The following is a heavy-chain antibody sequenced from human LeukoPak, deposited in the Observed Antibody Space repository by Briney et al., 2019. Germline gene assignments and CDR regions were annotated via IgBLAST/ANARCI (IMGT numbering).Heavy chain of an antibody. CDR2: ISSISSII. D-gene: IGHD6-13*01. J-gene: IGHJ4*02. Sequence: GGSLRLSCAASGVTFSTYSMSWARQAPGKGLEWVSYISSISSIIYYADSVKGQFTISRDNAKSSLYLQMNSLRAEDTAVYYCARSRPGPAAGQPNFYYWGQGTLVTVSS. CDR3: ARSRPGPAAGQPNFYY. V-gene: IGHV3-48*01. CDR1: GVTFSTYS.